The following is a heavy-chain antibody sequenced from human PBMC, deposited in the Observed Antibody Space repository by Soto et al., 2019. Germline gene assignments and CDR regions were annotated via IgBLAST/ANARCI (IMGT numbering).Heavy chain of an antibody. J-gene: IGHJ6*02. CDR1: GGTFSSYA. D-gene: IGHD5-12*01. Sequence: VQLVQSGAEVKKPGSSVKVSCKASGGTFSSYAISWVRQAPGQGLEWMGGIIPIFGTANYAQKFQGRVTITADESTSTAYMELSSLRSEDTAVYYCARVPSATALKYYYYYGMDVWGQGTMVTVSS. CDR2: IIPIFGTA. V-gene: IGHV1-69*01. CDR3: ARVPSATALKYYYYYGMDV.